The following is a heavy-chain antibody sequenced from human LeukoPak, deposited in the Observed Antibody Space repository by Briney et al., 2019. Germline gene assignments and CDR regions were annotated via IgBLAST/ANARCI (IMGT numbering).Heavy chain of an antibody. CDR3: ARAGIAAAGTYNWFDP. D-gene: IGHD6-13*01. Sequence: ASVKVSCKASGYTFTGYYMHWVRQAPGQGLGWMGWINPNSGGTNYAQKFQGRVTMTRDTSISTAYMELSRLRSDDTAVYYCARAGIAAAGTYNWFDPWGQGTLVTVSS. CDR2: INPNSGGT. CDR1: GYTFTGYY. V-gene: IGHV1-2*02. J-gene: IGHJ5*02.